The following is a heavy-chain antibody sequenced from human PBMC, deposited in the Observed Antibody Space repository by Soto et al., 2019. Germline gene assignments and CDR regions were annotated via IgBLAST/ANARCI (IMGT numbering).Heavy chain of an antibody. D-gene: IGHD6-13*01. CDR3: AKDQGGIAAAGNLDY. Sequence: QVQLVESGGGVVQPGRSLRLSCADSGFTFSSYGMHWVRQAPGKGLEWVAVISYDGSNKYYADSVKGRFTISRDNSKNTLYLQMNSLRAEDTAVYYCAKDQGGIAAAGNLDYWGQGTLVTVSS. CDR2: ISYDGSNK. J-gene: IGHJ4*02. V-gene: IGHV3-30*18. CDR1: GFTFSSYG.